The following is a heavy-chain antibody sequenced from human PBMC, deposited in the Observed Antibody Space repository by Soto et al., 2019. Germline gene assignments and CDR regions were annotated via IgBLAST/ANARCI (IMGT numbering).Heavy chain of an antibody. J-gene: IGHJ5*02. D-gene: IGHD2-15*01. Sequence: ESGGGVVQPGRSLRLSCAASGFTFSSYAMHWVRQAPGKGLEWVAVISYDGSNKYYADSVKGRFTISRDNSKNTLYLQMNSLRAEDTAVYYSAREGLDIVVVVAAHNWFDPWGQGTLVTVSS. CDR1: GFTFSSYA. V-gene: IGHV3-30-3*01. CDR3: AREGLDIVVVVAAHNWFDP. CDR2: ISYDGSNK.